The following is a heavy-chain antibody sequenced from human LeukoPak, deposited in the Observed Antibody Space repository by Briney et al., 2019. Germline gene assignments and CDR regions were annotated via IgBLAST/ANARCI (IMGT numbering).Heavy chain of an antibody. V-gene: IGHV3-74*01. CDR3: ARGHHYYDSSAYYY. CDR1: GFTFISYW. J-gene: IGHJ4*02. CDR2: INSDGSTT. Sequence: GSLRLSCAASGFTFISYWMHWVRQAPGKGLVWVSRINSDGSTTSYAASVKGRFTISRDTAKNTLYLQMNSLRAEDTAVYYCARGHHYYDSSAYYYWGQGTLVTVSS. D-gene: IGHD3-22*01.